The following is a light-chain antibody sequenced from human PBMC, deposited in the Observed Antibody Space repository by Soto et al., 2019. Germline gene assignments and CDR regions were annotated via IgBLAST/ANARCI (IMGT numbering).Light chain of an antibody. J-gene: IGKJ1*01. CDR3: QQYNTYCT. Sequence: DIQMTQSPSTLSVSVGDSVTITCRASKSISSGLAWYQQKPRQAPKFLIYKESRLQSGVPSRFSGSGSGTEFTLTFSSLQPDDFATYYCQQYNTYCTFGQGTTVAFK. CDR2: KES. CDR1: KSISSG. V-gene: IGKV1-5*03.